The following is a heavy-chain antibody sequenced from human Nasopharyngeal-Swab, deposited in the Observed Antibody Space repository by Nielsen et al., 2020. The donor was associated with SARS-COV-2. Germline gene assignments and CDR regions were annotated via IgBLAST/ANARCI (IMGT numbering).Heavy chain of an antibody. Sequence: SVKVSCKASGFTFTSSAVQWVRQARGQRLEWIGWIVVGSGNTNYAQKFQERVTITRDMSTSTAYMELSSLRSEDTAMYYCAAGVYYDFWSGYPPLDYWGQGTLVTVSS. CDR2: IVVGSGNT. CDR3: AAGVYYDFWSGYPPLDY. CDR1: GFTFTSSA. D-gene: IGHD3-3*01. V-gene: IGHV1-58*01. J-gene: IGHJ4*02.